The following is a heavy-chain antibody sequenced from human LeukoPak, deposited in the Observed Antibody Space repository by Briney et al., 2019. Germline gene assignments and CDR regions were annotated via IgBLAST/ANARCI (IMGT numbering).Heavy chain of an antibody. D-gene: IGHD1-26*01. CDR2: TSYRSKWYN. CDR1: GDSVSSNTAA. V-gene: IGHV6-1*01. J-gene: IGHJ5*02. Sequence: QTPSLTCAISGDSVSSNTAAWNRIRQSPSRGLEWLGRTSYRSKWYNDYAVSVKSRITINADTSKNQFSLQLNSVTPEDTAVYYCARGSRFDPWGQGILVTVSS. CDR3: ARGSRFDP.